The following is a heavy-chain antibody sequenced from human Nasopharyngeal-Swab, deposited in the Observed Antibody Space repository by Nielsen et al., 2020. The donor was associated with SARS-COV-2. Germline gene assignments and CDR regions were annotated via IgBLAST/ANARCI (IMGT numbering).Heavy chain of an antibody. CDR3: AKSGWFDP. V-gene: IGHV3-21*04. Sequence: VRQAPGKGLEWVSSISSSSSYIYYADSVKGRFTISRDNSKNTLYLQMNSLRAEDTAVYYCAKSGWFDPWGQGTLVTVSS. D-gene: IGHD3-10*01. CDR2: ISSSSSYI. J-gene: IGHJ5*02.